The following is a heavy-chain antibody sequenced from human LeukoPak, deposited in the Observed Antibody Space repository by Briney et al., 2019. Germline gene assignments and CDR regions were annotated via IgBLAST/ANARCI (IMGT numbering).Heavy chain of an antibody. J-gene: IGHJ4*02. V-gene: IGHV6-1*01. CDR2: TYYRSKWYN. D-gene: IGHD3-22*01. CDR3: ARDVYYDSSGYYYGGGFDY. CDR1: GDSVSSNSAA. Sequence: SQTLSLTCAISGDSVSSNSAAWNWIRQSPSRGLEWLGRTYYRSKWYNDYAVSVKSRITINPDTSKNQFSLQLNSVTPEDTAVYYCARDVYYDSSGYYYGGGFDYWGQGTLVTVSS.